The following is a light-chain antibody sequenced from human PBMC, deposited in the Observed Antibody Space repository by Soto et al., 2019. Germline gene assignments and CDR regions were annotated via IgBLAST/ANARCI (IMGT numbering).Light chain of an antibody. CDR1: SSNIGSNT. V-gene: IGLV1-44*01. CDR3: AAWDDSLNGWV. CDR2: SNN. Sequence: QSALTQPPSASGTPGQRVTISCSGSSSNIGSNTVNCYQQLPGTAPKLLIYSNNQRPSGVPVRFSGSKSGTSASLAISGLQSEDEADYYCAAWDDSLNGWVFGGGTKLTVL. J-gene: IGLJ3*02.